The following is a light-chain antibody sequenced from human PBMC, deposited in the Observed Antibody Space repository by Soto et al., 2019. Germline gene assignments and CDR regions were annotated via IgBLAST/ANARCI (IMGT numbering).Light chain of an antibody. V-gene: IGLV1-40*01. Sequence: QSVLTQPPSVSGAPGQRVTISCTGSNSNIGAGYDVHWYQQLPGTAPKLLIYGNSNRPSGVPDRFSGSKSVTSASLAITGLQAEDEADYYCTSYDSSLRGSDFRSGTKVPXL. CDR2: GNS. J-gene: IGLJ1*01. CDR1: NSNIGAGYD. CDR3: TSYDSSLRGSD.